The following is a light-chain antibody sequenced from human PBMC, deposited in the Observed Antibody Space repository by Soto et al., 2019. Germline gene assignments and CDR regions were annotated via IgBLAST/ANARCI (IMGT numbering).Light chain of an antibody. CDR3: QQYNKWPQS. V-gene: IGKV3D-15*01. J-gene: IGKJ2*03. CDR1: QSVTIN. Sequence: EIVMTQSPVTLSVSPWERATLSCRASQSVTINLAWYQQKPGQAPRLLIYGASTRAAGIPTRFSGSGSGTEFTLTISSLQSEDFAVYYCQQYNKWPQSFGQGTKLEIK. CDR2: GAS.